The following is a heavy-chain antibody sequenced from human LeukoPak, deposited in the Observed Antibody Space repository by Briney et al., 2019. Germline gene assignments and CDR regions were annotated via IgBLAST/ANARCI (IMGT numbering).Heavy chain of an antibody. CDR1: GFTFSSYG. D-gene: IGHD2-2*01. J-gene: IGHJ4*02. CDR3: ARWPQPAALDY. Sequence: PGRSLRLSCAASGFTFSSYGMHWVRQAPGKGLEWVAVISYDGSNKYYADSVKGRFTISRDNSKNTLYLQMNSLRAEDTAVYYCARWPQPAALDYWGQGTLVTVSS. CDR2: ISYDGSNK. V-gene: IGHV3-30*03.